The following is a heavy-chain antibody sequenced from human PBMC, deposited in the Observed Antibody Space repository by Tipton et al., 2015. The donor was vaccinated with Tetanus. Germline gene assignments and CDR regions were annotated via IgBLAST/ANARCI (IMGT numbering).Heavy chain of an antibody. V-gene: IGHV4-59*01. CDR1: GGSISSYY. CDR3: ARGSSVWSWYMQH. CDR2: FSYSGSS. D-gene: IGHD2-2*01. Sequence: TLSLTCTVSGGSISSYYWNWIRQPPGKGLEWIGYFSYSGSSNCNPSLKSRVTISGDTSKNQFSLKLSSVTPADTAVYYCARGSSVWSWYMQHWGQGTLVTVSS. J-gene: IGHJ1*01.